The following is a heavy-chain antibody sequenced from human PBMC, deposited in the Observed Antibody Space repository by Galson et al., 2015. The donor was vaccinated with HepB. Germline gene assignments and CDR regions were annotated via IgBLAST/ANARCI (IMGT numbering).Heavy chain of an antibody. CDR3: ARDGPTVTISYYFDY. CDR2: IIPILGIA. CDR1: GGTFSSYT. V-gene: IGHV1-69*04. Sequence: SVKVSCKASGGTFSSYTISWVRQAPGQGLEWMGRIIPILGIANYAQKFQGRVTITADKSTSTAYMELSSLRSEDTAVYYCARDGPTVTISYYFDYWGQGTLVTVSS. J-gene: IGHJ4*02. D-gene: IGHD4-17*01.